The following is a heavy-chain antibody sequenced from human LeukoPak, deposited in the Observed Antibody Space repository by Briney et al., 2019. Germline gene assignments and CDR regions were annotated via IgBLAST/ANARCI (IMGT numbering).Heavy chain of an antibody. J-gene: IGHJ2*01. Sequence: PGGPLRLSCAASGFTFSSYSMNWVRQAPGKGLEWVSSISSSSSYIYYADSVKGRFTISRDNAKNSLYLQMNSLRAEDTAVYYCARLPDWYFDLWGRGTLVTVSS. V-gene: IGHV3-21*01. CDR3: ARLPDWYFDL. CDR1: GFTFSSYS. CDR2: ISSSSSYI.